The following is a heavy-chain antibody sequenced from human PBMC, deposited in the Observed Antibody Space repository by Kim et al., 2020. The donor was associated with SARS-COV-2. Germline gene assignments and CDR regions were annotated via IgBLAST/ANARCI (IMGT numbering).Heavy chain of an antibody. Sequence: VKGRFTISRENSKNTLDLQMNSLRAEDTAVYYCAKEDHVAAAGTEFDYWGQGTLVTVSS. CDR3: AKEDHVAAAGTEFDY. D-gene: IGHD6-13*01. J-gene: IGHJ4*02. V-gene: IGHV3-23*01.